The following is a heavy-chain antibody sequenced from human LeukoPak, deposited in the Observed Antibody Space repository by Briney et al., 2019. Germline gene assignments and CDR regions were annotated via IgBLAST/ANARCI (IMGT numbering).Heavy chain of an antibody. CDR3: ATGPVGATPPNWFDP. CDR2: FDPKDGET. J-gene: IGHJ5*02. D-gene: IGHD1-26*01. Sequence: ASVKVSCKVSGYTLTELSMHWVRQAPGKGLEWMGGFDPKDGETIYAQKFQGRVTMTEDTSTDTAYMELSSLRSEDTAVYYCATGPVGATPPNWFDPWGQGTLVTVSS. CDR1: GYTLTELS. V-gene: IGHV1-24*01.